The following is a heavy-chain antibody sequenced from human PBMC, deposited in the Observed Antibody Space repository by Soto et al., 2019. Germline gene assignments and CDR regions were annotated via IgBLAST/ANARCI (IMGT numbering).Heavy chain of an antibody. Sequence: GGSLRLSCAASGFTFTRYSMNWVRQAPGKGLEWVSSISSTTNYMYYADSMKGRFTVSRDNAKNPVYLEMNSLSAEDTALYYCARESEDLTSNFDYWGQGTLVTVSS. CDR2: ISSTTNYM. CDR1: GFTFTRYS. J-gene: IGHJ4*02. V-gene: IGHV3-21*01. CDR3: ARESEDLTSNFDY.